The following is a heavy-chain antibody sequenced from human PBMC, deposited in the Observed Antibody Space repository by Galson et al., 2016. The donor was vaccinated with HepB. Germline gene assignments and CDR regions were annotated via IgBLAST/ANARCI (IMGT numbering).Heavy chain of an antibody. Sequence: SLRLSCAASGFTFSRYWMSWVRQAPGKGLEWVANIKQDGSKKYYVDSVKGRFTISRDNANNSVFLQMNSLRAEDMAIYYCARARDRYGSGGPLDYWGQGNLVTVSS. V-gene: IGHV3-7*01. CDR1: GFTFSRYW. J-gene: IGHJ4*02. CDR3: ARARDRYGSGGPLDY. D-gene: IGHD3-10*01. CDR2: IKQDGSKK.